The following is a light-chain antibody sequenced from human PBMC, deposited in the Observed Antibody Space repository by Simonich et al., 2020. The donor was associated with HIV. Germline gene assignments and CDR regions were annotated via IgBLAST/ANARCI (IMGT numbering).Light chain of an antibody. V-gene: IGKV1-5*03. CDR1: QSISIW. CDR2: KAS. J-gene: IGKJ2*01. CDR3: QQYNSYPFT. Sequence: DIQMTQSPSTLSASVGDRVTITCRASQSISIWLAWYQQKPGKAPKLLIYKASSLERGVPSRFSGSGSGTQFTLTISSLQPDDFATYYCQQYNSYPFTFGQWTKLEIK.